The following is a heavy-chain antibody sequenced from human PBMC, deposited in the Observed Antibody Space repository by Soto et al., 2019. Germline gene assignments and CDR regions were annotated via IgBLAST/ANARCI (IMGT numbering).Heavy chain of an antibody. D-gene: IGHD3-3*01. CDR1: GFTFSSYA. J-gene: IGHJ4*02. V-gene: IGHV3-30-3*01. CDR2: ISYDGSNK. CDR3: ARDFWSGYFVY. Sequence: QVQLVESGGGVVQPGRSLRLSCAASGFTFSSYAMHWVRQAPGKGLEWVAVISYDGSNKYYADSVKGRFTISRDNSKNTLYLKMNSLRAEDTAVYYCARDFWSGYFVYWGQGTLVTVSS.